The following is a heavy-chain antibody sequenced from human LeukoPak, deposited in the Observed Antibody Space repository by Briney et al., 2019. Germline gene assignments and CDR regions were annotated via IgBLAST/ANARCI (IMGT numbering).Heavy chain of an antibody. CDR1: GGSISSYY. J-gene: IGHJ6*03. V-gene: IGHV4-4*07. CDR3: ARELAAAGTYYYYMDV. D-gene: IGHD6-13*01. CDR2: IYTSGST. Sequence: SETLSLTCTVSGGSISSYYWGWIRQPAGKGLEWIGRIYTSGSTNYNPSLKSRVTMSVDTSKNQFSLKLSSVTAADTAVYYCARELAAAGTYYYYMDVWGKGTTVTISS.